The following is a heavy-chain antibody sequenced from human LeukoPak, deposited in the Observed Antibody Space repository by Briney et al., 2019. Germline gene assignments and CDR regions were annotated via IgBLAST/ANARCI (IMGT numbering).Heavy chain of an antibody. CDR2: INRDGSDT. J-gene: IGHJ4*02. V-gene: IGHV3-74*01. CDR1: GFTFSDYR. D-gene: IGHD6-13*01. CDR3: ERDRYSSTWFEY. Sequence: GGSLRLSCAASGFTFSDYRMHWVRHAPGKGPVWVSRINRDGSDTHYADSVKGRFTISRDNAKNTLHLQMNSLRAADTAVYYCERDRYSSTWFEYWGQGSLVTVSS.